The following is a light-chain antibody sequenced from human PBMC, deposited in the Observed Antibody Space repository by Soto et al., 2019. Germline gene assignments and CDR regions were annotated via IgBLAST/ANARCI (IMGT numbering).Light chain of an antibody. Sequence: EIVLTQSPATLSLSPGERATLSCGASQSVSSSYLAWYQQKPGLAPRLLIYGASTRATGIPARFSGSGSGTEFTLTISSLQSEDFAVYYCQHYANWPLTFGGGTKVDIK. J-gene: IGKJ4*01. CDR1: QSVSSSY. CDR3: QHYANWPLT. V-gene: IGKV3-15*01. CDR2: GAS.